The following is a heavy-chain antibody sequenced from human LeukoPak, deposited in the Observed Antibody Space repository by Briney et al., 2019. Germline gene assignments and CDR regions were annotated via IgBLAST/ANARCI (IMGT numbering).Heavy chain of an antibody. Sequence: PGGSLRLSCAASGFTFSSYSMNWVRQAPGKGLEWVSSISSCSSYIYYADSVKGRFTISRDNAKNSLYLQMNSLRAEDTAVYYCARLYGSGSFFDYWGQGTLVTVSS. D-gene: IGHD3-10*01. CDR2: ISSCSSYI. CDR1: GFTFSSYS. V-gene: IGHV3-21*01. J-gene: IGHJ4*02. CDR3: ARLYGSGSFFDY.